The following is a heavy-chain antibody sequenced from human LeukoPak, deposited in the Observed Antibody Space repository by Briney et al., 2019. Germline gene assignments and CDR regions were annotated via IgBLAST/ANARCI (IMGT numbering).Heavy chain of an antibody. J-gene: IGHJ1*01. D-gene: IGHD3-22*01. CDR2: IYYSGST. CDR1: GGSISSSSYY. V-gene: IGHV4-39*07. Sequence: SETLSLTCTVSGGSISSSSYYWGWIRQPPGKGLEWIGGIYYSGSTYYNPSLKSRVTISVDTSKNQFSLKLSSVTAADTAVYYCASITMIVVDGGYFQHWGQGTLVTVSS. CDR3: ASITMIVVDGGYFQH.